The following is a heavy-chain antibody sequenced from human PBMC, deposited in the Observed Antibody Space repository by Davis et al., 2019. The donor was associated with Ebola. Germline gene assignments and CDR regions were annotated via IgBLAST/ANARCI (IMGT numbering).Heavy chain of an antibody. Sequence: PGGSLRLSCEATGLTVSDNYMSWVRQAPGKGLEWVSVMYGGRIHYADSVKGRFTISGDNSKNTVYLEMHSLRAEDTAVYYCARGAVESVGYYFDQWGQGELVNVSS. V-gene: IGHV3-53*01. CDR1: GLTVSDNY. J-gene: IGHJ4*02. CDR3: ARGAVESVGYYFDQ. CDR2: MYGGRI. D-gene: IGHD1-26*01.